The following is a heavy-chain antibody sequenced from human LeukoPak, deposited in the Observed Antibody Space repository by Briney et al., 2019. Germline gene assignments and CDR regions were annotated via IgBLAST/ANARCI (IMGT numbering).Heavy chain of an antibody. V-gene: IGHV4-34*01. J-gene: IGHJ4*02. Sequence: PSETLSLTCAVYGGSFSGYYWSWIRQPPGKVLEWIGEINHSGSTNYNPSLKSRVTISVDTSKNQFSLKLSSVTAADTAVYYCARRPSLNDFWSGYFLWGQGTLVTVSS. CDR3: ARRPSLNDFWSGYFL. D-gene: IGHD3-3*01. CDR1: GGSFSGYY. CDR2: INHSGST.